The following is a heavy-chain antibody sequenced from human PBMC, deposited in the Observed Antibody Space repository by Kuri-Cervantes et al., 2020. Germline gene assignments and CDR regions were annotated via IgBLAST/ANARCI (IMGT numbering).Heavy chain of an antibody. V-gene: IGHV4-61*01. CDR2: IYYSGST. J-gene: IGHJ3*02. CDR1: GGSVSSGSYY. CDR3: ARGGYCSGGSCYDDAFDI. D-gene: IGHD2-15*01. Sequence: ESLKISCTVSGGSVSSGSYYWSWIRQPPGKGLEWIGYIYYSGSTNYNPSLKSRVTISVDTSKNQFSLKLSSVTAADTAVYYCARGGYCSGGSCYDDAFDIWGQGTMVTVSS.